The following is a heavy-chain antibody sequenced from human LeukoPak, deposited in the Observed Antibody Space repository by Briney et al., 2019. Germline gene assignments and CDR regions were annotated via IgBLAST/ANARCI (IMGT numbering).Heavy chain of an antibody. Sequence: GGSLRLSCAASGFTFSSYAMSWVRQAPGKGLEWVSAISGSGDTTYYADSVKGRFTISRDNAKNSLYLQMSSLRAEDTAVYYCARDSGWNDGIDYWGQGTLVTVSS. J-gene: IGHJ4*02. CDR1: GFTFSSYA. CDR3: ARDSGWNDGIDY. V-gene: IGHV3-23*01. CDR2: ISGSGDTT. D-gene: IGHD1-1*01.